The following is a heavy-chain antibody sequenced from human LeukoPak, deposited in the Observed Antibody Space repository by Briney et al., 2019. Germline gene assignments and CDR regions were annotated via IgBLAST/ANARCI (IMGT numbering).Heavy chain of an antibody. D-gene: IGHD4-23*01. J-gene: IGHJ4*02. V-gene: IGHV4-34*12. CDR3: ASGAWAARLNS. CDR2: IFDGKTI. CDR1: GESLNYYY. Sequence: RASETLSLTCAVYGESLNYYYWSWIRQSPGKGLEWIGDIFDGKTINYNPSLKSRVTISAATSSQQFSLNLKSVTAADTAAYFCASGAWAARLNSWAQGALVIVSS.